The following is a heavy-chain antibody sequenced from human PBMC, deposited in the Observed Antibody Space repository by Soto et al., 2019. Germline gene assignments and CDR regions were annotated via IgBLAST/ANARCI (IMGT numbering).Heavy chain of an antibody. CDR2: ISYEGSNK. Sequence: PGGSLTLFCAASGFTFSSYGMHWVRQAPGKGLEWVAVISYEGSNKYYADSVKGRFTISRDNFKNTLYLQMNSLRAEDTVVYYCAKAYDSSGPPAFDIWVQGTMVTVSS. D-gene: IGHD3-22*01. J-gene: IGHJ3*02. CDR3: AKAYDSSGPPAFDI. CDR1: GFTFSSYG. V-gene: IGHV3-30*18.